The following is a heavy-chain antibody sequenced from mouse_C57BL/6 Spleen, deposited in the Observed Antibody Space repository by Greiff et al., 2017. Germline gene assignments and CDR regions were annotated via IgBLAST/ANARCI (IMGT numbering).Heavy chain of an antibody. V-gene: IGHV1-80*01. J-gene: IGHJ2*01. Sequence: QVQLQQSGAELVKPGASVKISCKASGYAFSSYWMNWVKQRPGKGLEWIGQIYPGDGDTNYNGKLKGKATLTAYKSSSTAYMQLSSLTSEDSAVYFCARQTAQAFFDYWGQGTTLTVSS. CDR3: ARQTAQAFFDY. CDR2: IYPGDGDT. CDR1: GYAFSSYW. D-gene: IGHD3-2*02.